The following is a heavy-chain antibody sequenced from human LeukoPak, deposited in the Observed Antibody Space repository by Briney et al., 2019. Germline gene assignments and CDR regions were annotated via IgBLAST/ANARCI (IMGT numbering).Heavy chain of an antibody. CDR1: GGSFSGYY. V-gene: IGHV4-34*01. CDR2: INHSGST. CDR3: AKQAYCSSTDCYGFDY. Sequence: SETLSLTCAVYGGSFSGYYWSWIRQPPGKGLEWIGEINHSGSTNYNPSLKSRVTISVDTSKNQFSLKLSSVTAADTAVYFCAKQAYCSSTDCYGFDYWGRGTMVAVSS. D-gene: IGHD2-2*01. J-gene: IGHJ4*02.